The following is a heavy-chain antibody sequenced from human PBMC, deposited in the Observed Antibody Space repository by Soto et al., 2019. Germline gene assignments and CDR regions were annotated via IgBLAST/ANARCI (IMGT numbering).Heavy chain of an antibody. V-gene: IGHV4-4*02. J-gene: IGHJ4*02. CDR1: SGSISSGNW. Sequence: QVQLQESGPGLVKPSGTLSLTCAVSSGSISSGNWWSWVRQPPGKGLEWIGEIYHSGSTNYNPSLKSRVTKSVDTSKNQFSLKLSSVTAADTAVYYCAKRDYSNYVFDYWGQGTLVTVSS. D-gene: IGHD4-4*01. CDR2: IYHSGST. CDR3: AKRDYSNYVFDY.